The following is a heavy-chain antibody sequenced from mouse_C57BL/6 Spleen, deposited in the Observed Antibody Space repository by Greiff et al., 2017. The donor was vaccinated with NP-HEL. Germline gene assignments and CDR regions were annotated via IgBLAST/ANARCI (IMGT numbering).Heavy chain of an antibody. CDR1: GYTFTSYW. D-gene: IGHD2-3*01. V-gene: IGHV1-5*01. Sequence: VQLQQSGTVLARPGASVKMSCKTSGYTFTSYWMHWVKQRPGQGLEWIGAIYPGNSDTSYNQKFKGKAKLTAVTSASTAYMELSSLTNEDSAVYYCTREGLNDGYYFAYWGQGTLVTVSA. J-gene: IGHJ3*01. CDR2: IYPGNSDT. CDR3: TREGLNDGYYFAY.